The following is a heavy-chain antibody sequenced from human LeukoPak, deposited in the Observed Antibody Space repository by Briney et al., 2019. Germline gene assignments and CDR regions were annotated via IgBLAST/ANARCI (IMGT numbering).Heavy chain of an antibody. J-gene: IGHJ5*02. Sequence: KPSETLSLTCTVSGGSISSSSYYWGWIRQPPGKGLEWIGSIFYSGSTYYNPSLQSRVTISVDTSKNQFSLKLGSVIAADTAVYYCARHGGYDRSGYWFDPWGQGTLVTVSS. CDR3: ARHGGYDRSGYWFDP. CDR2: IFYSGST. V-gene: IGHV4-39*01. D-gene: IGHD3-22*01. CDR1: GGSISSSSYY.